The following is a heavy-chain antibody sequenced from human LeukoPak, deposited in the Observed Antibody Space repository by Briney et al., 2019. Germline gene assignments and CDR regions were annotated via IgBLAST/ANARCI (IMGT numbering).Heavy chain of an antibody. D-gene: IGHD6-19*01. V-gene: IGHV3-13*01. Sequence: PGGSLRLSCAASGFTFIDYDMHWVRQVIGKGLEWVSAIGIRGDTHYSGSVKGRFTISRENAERSLYLQMNSLRAEDTAVYYCARGGIQVSGIDEFDYWGQGTLVPVSS. CDR3: ARGGIQVSGIDEFDY. CDR2: IGIRGDT. CDR1: GFTFIDYD. J-gene: IGHJ4*02.